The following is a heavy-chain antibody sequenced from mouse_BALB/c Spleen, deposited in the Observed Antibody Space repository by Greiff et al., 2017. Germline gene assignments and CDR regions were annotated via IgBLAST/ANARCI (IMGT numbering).Heavy chain of an antibody. CDR3: AGIYYGNAMDY. V-gene: IGHV1-14*01. CDR1: GYTFTSYV. Sequence: VQLKQSGPELVKPGASVKMSCKASGYTFTSYVMHWVKQKPGQGLEWIGYINPYNDGTKYNEKFKGKATLTSDKSSSTAYMELSSLTSEDSAVYYCAGIYYGNAMDYWGQGTSVTVSS. J-gene: IGHJ4*01. D-gene: IGHD2-1*01. CDR2: INPYNDGT.